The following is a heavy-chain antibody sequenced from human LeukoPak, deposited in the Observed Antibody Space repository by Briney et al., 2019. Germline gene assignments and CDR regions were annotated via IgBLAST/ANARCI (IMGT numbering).Heavy chain of an antibody. Sequence: SETLSLTCTVSGGSISNYYWSWIRQPPGKGLEWIGYIYYSGSTNYNPSLKSRVTLSVDTSKNQSSLKVSSVTAADTAVYYCASVDTTMGDAFDIWGQGTMVTVSS. J-gene: IGHJ3*02. V-gene: IGHV4-59*01. CDR3: ASVDTTMGDAFDI. CDR2: IYYSGST. CDR1: GGSISNYY. D-gene: IGHD5-18*01.